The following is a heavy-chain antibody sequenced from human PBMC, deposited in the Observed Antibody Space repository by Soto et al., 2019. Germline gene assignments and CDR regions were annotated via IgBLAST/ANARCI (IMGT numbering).Heavy chain of an antibody. CDR2: INHSGST. CDR1: GGSFSGYY. V-gene: IGHV4-34*01. D-gene: IGHD3-22*01. CDR3: ARASDSSGS. J-gene: IGHJ4*02. Sequence: QVQLQQWGAGLLKPSETLSLTCAVHGGSFSGYYWSWIRQPPGKGLEWIGEINHSGSTNYNPSLKSRVTISVDTSKNQFSLKLSSVTAADTAVYYCARASDSSGSWGQGTLVTVSS.